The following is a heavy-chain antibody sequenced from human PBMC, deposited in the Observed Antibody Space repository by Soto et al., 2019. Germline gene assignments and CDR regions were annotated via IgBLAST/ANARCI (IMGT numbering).Heavy chain of an antibody. D-gene: IGHD3-22*01. Sequence: QVQLVESGGGLVKPGGSLRLSCAASGFTFSDYYMSWIRQAPGKGLEWVSYISSSSSYTNYADSVKGRFTISRDNAKNSLYLQMNSLRAEDTAVYYCARDSLPGYYDSSGYSDYWGQGTLVTVSS. CDR1: GFTFSDYY. CDR3: ARDSLPGYYDSSGYSDY. CDR2: ISSSSSYT. J-gene: IGHJ4*02. V-gene: IGHV3-11*05.